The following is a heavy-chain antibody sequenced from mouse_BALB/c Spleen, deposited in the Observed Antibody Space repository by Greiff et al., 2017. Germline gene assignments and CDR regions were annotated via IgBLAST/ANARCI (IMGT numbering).Heavy chain of an antibody. CDR2: ISNLAYSI. D-gene: IGHD2-1*01. Sequence: EVQVVESGGGLVQPGGSRKLSCAASGFTFSDYGMAWVRQAPGKGPEWVAFISNLAYSIYYADTVTGRFTISRENAKNTLYLEMSSLRSEDTAMYYCARGGYGNGYYFDYWGQGTTLTVSS. CDR1: GFTFSDYG. CDR3: ARGGYGNGYYFDY. J-gene: IGHJ2*01. V-gene: IGHV5-15*02.